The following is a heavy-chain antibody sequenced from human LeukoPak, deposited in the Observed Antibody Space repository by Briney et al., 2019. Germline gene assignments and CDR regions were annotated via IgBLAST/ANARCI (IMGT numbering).Heavy chain of an antibody. V-gene: IGHV1-46*01. CDR2: INPSGGST. D-gene: IGHD2/OR15-2a*01. CDR3: ARTLSGFFTDFDY. CDR1: GYTFTGYY. Sequence: ASVTVSCKASGYTFTGYYMHWVRQAPGQGLEWMGIINPSGGSTSYAQKFQGRVTMTRDTSTSTVYMELSSLRSEDTAVYYCARTLSGFFTDFDYWGQGTLVTVSS. J-gene: IGHJ4*02.